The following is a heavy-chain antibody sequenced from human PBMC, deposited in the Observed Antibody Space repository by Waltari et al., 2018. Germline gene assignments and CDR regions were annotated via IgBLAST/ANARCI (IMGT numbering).Heavy chain of an antibody. J-gene: IGHJ6*02. D-gene: IGHD2-15*01. CDR1: GFTFSSYA. V-gene: IGHV3-30-3*01. Sequence: QVQLVESGGGVVQPGRSLRLSCAASGFTFSSYAMHWVRQAPGKGLEWVAVISYDGSNNYYADSVKGRFTISRDKSKDTLYLQMNSLRAEDTAVYYCARGETIVVVVAATSGMDVWGQGTTVTVSS. CDR3: ARGETIVVVVAATSGMDV. CDR2: ISYDGSNN.